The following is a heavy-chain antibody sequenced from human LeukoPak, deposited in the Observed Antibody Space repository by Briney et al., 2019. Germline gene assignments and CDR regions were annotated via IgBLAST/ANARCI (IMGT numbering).Heavy chain of an antibody. J-gene: IGHJ3*02. V-gene: IGHV3-48*03. CDR2: ISSSGSTI. CDR1: GSTIGRYN. Sequence: GRSLRLSCAASGSTIGRYNMNWFRQAPGKGLEWVSYISSSGSTIYYTDSVRGRFTISRDNAKNSLYLQMSSLRAEDTAVYYCARGHIVVVAAIQAFHIWGQGTMVTVS. D-gene: IGHD2-21*02. CDR3: ARGHIVVVAAIQAFHI.